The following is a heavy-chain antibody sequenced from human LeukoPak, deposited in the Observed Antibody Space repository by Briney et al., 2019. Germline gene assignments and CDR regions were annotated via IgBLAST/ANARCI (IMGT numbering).Heavy chain of an antibody. J-gene: IGHJ3*01. V-gene: IGHV4-59*08. D-gene: IGHD3-3*01. CDR1: GGSMSSYY. Sequence: PSETLSLTCAVSGGSMSSYYWSWLRQPPGKGLEWIGYIFYSGSTNYNPSLKSRVTISVDTSKNQFSLKLSSVTAADTAVYYCARAISDFWSGYPSGGAFDLWGQGTMVTVSS. CDR2: IFYSGST. CDR3: ARAISDFWSGYPSGGAFDL.